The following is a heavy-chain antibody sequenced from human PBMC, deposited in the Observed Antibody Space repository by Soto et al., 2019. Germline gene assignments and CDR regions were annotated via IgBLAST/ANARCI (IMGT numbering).Heavy chain of an antibody. Sequence: QVQLQESGPGLVKPSQTLSLTCTVSGGSISSGGYYWSWIRQHPGKGLEWIGYIYYSGSTYYNPSLKSRVTISVDKSKNQCSLKLRSVTAADTVVYYCARYQRFLEWRGTFDYWGQGTLVSVSS. J-gene: IGHJ4*02. CDR1: GGSISSGGYY. D-gene: IGHD3-3*01. V-gene: IGHV4-31*03. CDR3: ARYQRFLEWRGTFDY. CDR2: IYYSGST.